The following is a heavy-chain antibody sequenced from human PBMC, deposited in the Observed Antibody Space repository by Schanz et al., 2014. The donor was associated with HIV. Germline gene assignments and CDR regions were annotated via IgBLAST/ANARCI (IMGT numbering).Heavy chain of an antibody. Sequence: QVQLQESGPGLVKPSETLSLTCSVSGGSIGNYYWSWVRQPAGKGLEWIGRIHATGSTSYSPSLKSRVTVSADTSQNQISLNLSSVTAADTAVYYCARAFCSGGSCFAGYGLDVWGQGTTVTVSS. CDR1: GGSIGNYY. V-gene: IGHV4-4*07. D-gene: IGHD2-15*01. J-gene: IGHJ6*02. CDR3: ARAFCSGGSCFAGYGLDV. CDR2: IHATGST.